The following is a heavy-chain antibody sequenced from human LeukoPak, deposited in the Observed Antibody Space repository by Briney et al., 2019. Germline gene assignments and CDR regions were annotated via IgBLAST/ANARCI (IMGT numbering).Heavy chain of an antibody. CDR2: ISWNSGSI. J-gene: IGHJ4*02. D-gene: IGHD3-22*01. V-gene: IGHV3-9*01. CDR3: AKNSGPDYYDSSGYALDY. Sequence: TGGSLRLSCAASGFTFDDYAMPWVRQAPGKGLEWVSGISWNSGSIGYADSVKGRFTISRDNAKNSLYLQMNSLRAEDTALYYCAKNSGPDYYDSSGYALDYWGQGTLVTVSS. CDR1: GFTFDDYA.